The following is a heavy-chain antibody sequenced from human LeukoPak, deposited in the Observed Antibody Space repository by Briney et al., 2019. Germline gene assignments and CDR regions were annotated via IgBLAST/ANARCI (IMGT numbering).Heavy chain of an antibody. V-gene: IGHV5-51*01. D-gene: IGHD3-16*01. J-gene: IGHJ5*02. CDR1: GDDFSRSW. CDR2: IFPEDSDT. Sequence: GQSLKISCQVSGDDFSRSWIGWVRQVPGKGLDWMGIIFPEDSDTRYSPSFQGHVTFSADRSANTAYLHWDSLRASDTAIYFCARPPLPRHSSTQPFGAWGQGTLVTVSS. CDR3: ARPPLPRHSSTQPFGA.